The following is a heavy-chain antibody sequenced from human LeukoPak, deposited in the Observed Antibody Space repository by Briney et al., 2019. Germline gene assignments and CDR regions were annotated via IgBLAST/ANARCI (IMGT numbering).Heavy chain of an antibody. CDR2: IYYSGST. V-gene: IGHV4-39*07. D-gene: IGHD1-26*01. CDR1: GGSISSSSYY. Sequence: SETLSLTCTVSGGSISSSSYYWGWIRQPPGKGLEWIGSIYYSGSTYYNPSLKSRVTISVDTSKNQFSLKLSSVTAADTAVYYCARASIVGAIPFDYWGQGTLVTVSS. CDR3: ARASIVGAIPFDY. J-gene: IGHJ4*02.